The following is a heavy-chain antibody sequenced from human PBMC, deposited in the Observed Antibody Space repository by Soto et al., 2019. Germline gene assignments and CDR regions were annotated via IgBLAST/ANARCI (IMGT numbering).Heavy chain of an antibody. J-gene: IGHJ4*02. Sequence: QVQLVESGGGLVKPGGSLRLSCAASGFSFSDYYMSWIRQAPGKGLEWVSYIVIGSEYTNYADSVKGRFTISRDNAKNSLYLEMNNLRAEDTAVYYCARLRASSWYMGGYLDYWGQGTLVTVSS. CDR1: GFSFSDYY. CDR2: IVIGSEYT. V-gene: IGHV3-11*06. D-gene: IGHD6-13*01. CDR3: ARLRASSWYMGGYLDY.